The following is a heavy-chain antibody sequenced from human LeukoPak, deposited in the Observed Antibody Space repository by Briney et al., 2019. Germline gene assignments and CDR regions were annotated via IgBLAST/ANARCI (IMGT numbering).Heavy chain of an antibody. Sequence: PSETLSLTCTVSGGSFRSYYWTWIRQPPGKGLEWIAYIYYSGSTNYNPSLKSRATISLDTSQNQFSLKLSSVTAADTAVYYCAGAHSYSGFAEADYWGQGTLVTVSS. J-gene: IGHJ4*02. CDR1: GGSFRSYY. D-gene: IGHD5-12*01. CDR3: AGAHSYSGFAEADY. V-gene: IGHV4-59*01. CDR2: IYYSGST.